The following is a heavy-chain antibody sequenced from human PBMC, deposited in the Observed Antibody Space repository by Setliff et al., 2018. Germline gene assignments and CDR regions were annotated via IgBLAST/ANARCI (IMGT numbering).Heavy chain of an antibody. CDR2: ICSSGNT. V-gene: IGHV3-53*01. Sequence: GESLKISCAGSGSAVSGAYMSWVRQAPGKGLEWVSIICSSGNTAYTDSVKGRFTISRDTSKNTVYLQMNNVTVDDTAVYFCARRGYSHDSSDYNRRKVFDYFDFWGQGTLVTVSS. J-gene: IGHJ4*02. D-gene: IGHD3-22*01. CDR3: ARRGYSHDSSDYNRRKVFDYFDF. CDR1: GSAVSGAY.